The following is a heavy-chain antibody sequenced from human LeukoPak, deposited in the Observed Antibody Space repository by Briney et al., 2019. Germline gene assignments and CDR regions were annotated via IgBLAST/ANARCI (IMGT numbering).Heavy chain of an antibody. CDR2: IWYDGRNK. CDR1: GFTFSTYV. CDR3: ARGDRSSWFNFDY. Sequence: PGLSLRLSCAASGFTFSTYVMHWVRQAPGKGLECVAVIWYDGRNKYFADSVRGRFSTSRDNSKNTSYLQMNSLRAEDTAVYYCARGDRSSWFNFDYWGQGTLVTVSS. D-gene: IGHD6-13*01. J-gene: IGHJ4*02. V-gene: IGHV3-33*01.